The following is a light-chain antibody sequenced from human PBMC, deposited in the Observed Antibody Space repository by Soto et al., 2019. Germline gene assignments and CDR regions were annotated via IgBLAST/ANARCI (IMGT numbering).Light chain of an antibody. J-gene: IGLJ1*01. Sequence: QSALTQPASVSGSPGQSITISCTGTSSDVGNNNYVSWYQQNPGKAPKVMICDVTNRPSGVSNRVSGSKSGNTASVTISGLQAEDEADYYCSSFTGSSYVFGTGTKLTVL. CDR3: SSFTGSSYV. CDR1: SSDVGNNNY. CDR2: DVT. V-gene: IGLV2-14*01.